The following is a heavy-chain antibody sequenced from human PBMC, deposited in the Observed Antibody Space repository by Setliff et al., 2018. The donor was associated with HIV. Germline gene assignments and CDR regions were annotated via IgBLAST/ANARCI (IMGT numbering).Heavy chain of an antibody. D-gene: IGHD3-10*01. CDR3: ARGKGVGGVIITGGLDV. Sequence: ASVKVSCKASGYTFTDYYMHWVRQAPGQGLEWMGWLRTGTGDTFYSEKFQGRLTITRDTSANTAYMELSSLTSEDTAVYYCARGKGVGGVIITGGLDVWGKGTTVTVSS. CDR2: LRTGTGDT. CDR1: GYTFTDYY. J-gene: IGHJ6*04. V-gene: IGHV1-2*02.